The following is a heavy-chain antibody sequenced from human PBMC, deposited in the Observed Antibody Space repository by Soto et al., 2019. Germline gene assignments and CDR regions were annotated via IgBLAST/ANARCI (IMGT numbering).Heavy chain of an antibody. Sequence: QVQLQESGPGLVKPSETLSLTCTVFGGSVSSDNYYWSWIRQPPGKGLEWVGYVYYDGTTSYNPSLKSRVTTSGNTSRTHSSGRLSSVTAADTALYFLGGGNNMLREVIAYSFAYWGREPWSPSPQ. CDR2: VYYDGTT. D-gene: IGHD3-16*01. CDR3: GGGNNMLREVIAYSFAY. J-gene: IGHJ4*02. CDR1: GGSVSSDNYY. V-gene: IGHV4-61*01.